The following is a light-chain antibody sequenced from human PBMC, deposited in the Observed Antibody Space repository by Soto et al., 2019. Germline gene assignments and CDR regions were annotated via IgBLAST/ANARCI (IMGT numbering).Light chain of an antibody. CDR1: QTVTNNY. J-gene: IGKJ3*01. CDR2: GAS. Sequence: EIVLTQSPGTLSLSPGERATLSCRASQTVTNNYLAWYQQKPGLAPRLLIFGASSRATGIPDRFGGSGSGTDVTLTISSLEPEDFAVYYGQQYGSSPLFTFGPGTKVDFK. CDR3: QQYGSSPLFT. V-gene: IGKV3-20*01.